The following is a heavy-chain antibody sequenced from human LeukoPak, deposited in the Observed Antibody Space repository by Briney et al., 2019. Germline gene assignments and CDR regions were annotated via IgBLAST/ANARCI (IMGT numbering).Heavy chain of an antibody. V-gene: IGHV4-59*01. Sequence: PSETLSLTCTVSGGSISSYYWSWIRQPPGKGLEWIGYIYCSGSTNYNPSLKSRVTISVDTSKNQFSLKLSSVTAADTAVYYCATKYVIRRSTERLPDYYYYYMDVWGKGTTVTVSS. CDR2: IYCSGST. CDR3: ATKYVIRRSTERLPDYYYYYMDV. D-gene: IGHD4-17*01. CDR1: GGSISSYY. J-gene: IGHJ6*03.